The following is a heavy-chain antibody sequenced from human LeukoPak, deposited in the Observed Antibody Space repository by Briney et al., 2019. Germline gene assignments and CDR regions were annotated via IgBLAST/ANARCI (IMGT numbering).Heavy chain of an antibody. CDR1: GFTFSSYS. Sequence: GGPLRLSCAASGFTFSSYSMNWVRQAPGKGLEWVSSISSSSSYIYYADLVKGRFTISGDNAKNSLYLQMNSLRAEDTAVYYCARGSYGSSWLDYWGQGTLVTVSS. CDR3: ARGSYGSSWLDY. V-gene: IGHV3-21*01. D-gene: IGHD6-13*01. J-gene: IGHJ4*02. CDR2: ISSSSSYI.